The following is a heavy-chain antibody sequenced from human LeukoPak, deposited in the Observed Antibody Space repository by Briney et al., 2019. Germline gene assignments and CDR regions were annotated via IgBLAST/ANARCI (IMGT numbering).Heavy chain of an antibody. CDR3: VTPTRSHYYDILTGYSYFQH. CDR1: GYTLTELS. V-gene: IGHV1-24*01. J-gene: IGHJ1*01. D-gene: IGHD3-9*01. Sequence: GASVKVSCKVSGYTLTELSMHWVRQAPGKGLEWMGGFDPEDGETIYAQKFQGRVTMTEDTSTDTAYMELSSLRSEDTAVYYCVTPTRSHYYDILTGYSYFQHWGQGTLVTVSS. CDR2: FDPEDGET.